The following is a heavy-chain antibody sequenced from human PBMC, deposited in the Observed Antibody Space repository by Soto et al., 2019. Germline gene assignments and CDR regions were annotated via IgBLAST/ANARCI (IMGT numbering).Heavy chain of an antibody. CDR1: GYTFTGYY. CDR3: ARGPGVVTAIEVGYYYGMDV. Sequence: GASVKVSCKASGYTFTGYYMHWVRQAPGQGLEWMGGIIPIFGPATFAKKFQGRVTITADESTSTAYMELSSLRSEDTAVYYCARGPGVVTAIEVGYYYGMDVWGQGTTVTVSS. CDR2: IIPIFGPA. J-gene: IGHJ6*02. D-gene: IGHD2-21*02. V-gene: IGHV1-69*13.